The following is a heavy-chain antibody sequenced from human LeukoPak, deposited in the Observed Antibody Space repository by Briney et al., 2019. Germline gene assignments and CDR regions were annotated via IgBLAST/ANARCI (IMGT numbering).Heavy chain of an antibody. CDR1: GTSITNYY. Sequence: SSETLSLTCAVSGTSITNYYWSWIRQPPGKGLEWIGYISYSGNTNYNPSLKSRVTISLDTSKNQFSLKVSTVTAADTAVYYCARHGARMTEKAAFGIWGQGTMITVSS. CDR2: ISYSGNT. J-gene: IGHJ3*02. D-gene: IGHD1-14*01. CDR3: ARHGARMTEKAAFGI. V-gene: IGHV4-59*08.